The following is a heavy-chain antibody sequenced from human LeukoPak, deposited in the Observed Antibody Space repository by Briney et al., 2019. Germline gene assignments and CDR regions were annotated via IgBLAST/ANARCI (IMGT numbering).Heavy chain of an antibody. Sequence: ASVKVSCKASGGTFSSYAISWVRQAPGQGLEWMGGIIPIFGTANYAQKFQGRVTITADESTSTAYMELSGLRSEDTAVYYCARDNRPDYSNYGSWFDPWGQGTLVTVSS. D-gene: IGHD4-11*01. V-gene: IGHV1-69*01. J-gene: IGHJ5*02. CDR1: GGTFSSYA. CDR3: ARDNRPDYSNYGSWFDP. CDR2: IIPIFGTA.